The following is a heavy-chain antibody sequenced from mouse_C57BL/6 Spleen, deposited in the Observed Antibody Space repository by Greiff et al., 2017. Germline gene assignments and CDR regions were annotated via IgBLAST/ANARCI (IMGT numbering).Heavy chain of an antibody. J-gene: IGHJ4*01. Sequence: EVQRVESGGGLVKPGGSLKLSCAASGFTFTSYTMSWVRQTPEKRLEWVATISGGGGNTNYPDSVKGRFTITRDNAKYTRYLRMSSLRSEDKAWDCCARGSGGGAMDYWGQGTSVTVSS. CDR2: ISGGGGNT. CDR3: ARGSGGGAMDY. V-gene: IGHV5-9*01. CDR1: GFTFTSYT. D-gene: IGHD1-1*02.